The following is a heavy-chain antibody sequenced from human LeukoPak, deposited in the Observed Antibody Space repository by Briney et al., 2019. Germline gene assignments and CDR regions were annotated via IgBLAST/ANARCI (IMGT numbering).Heavy chain of an antibody. D-gene: IGHD3-22*01. CDR1: GGSISSSNW. J-gene: IGHJ3*02. CDR3: AREQITMIVVVPDAFDI. Sequence: SGTLSLTCAVSGGSISSSNWWSWVRQPPGKGLEWIGEIYHSGSTNYNPSLKSRVTISVDTSKNQFSLKLSSVTAADTAVYYCAREQITMIVVVPDAFDIWGQGTMVTVSS. V-gene: IGHV4-4*02. CDR2: IYHSGST.